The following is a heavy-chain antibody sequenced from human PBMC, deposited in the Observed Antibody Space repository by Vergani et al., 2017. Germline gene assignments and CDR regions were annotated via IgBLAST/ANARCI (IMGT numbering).Heavy chain of an antibody. D-gene: IGHD6-13*01. V-gene: IGHV1-46*01. CDR1: GYTFTSYY. CDR2: INPSGGSP. Sequence: QVQLVQSGAEVKKPGASVKVSCKASGYTFTSYYMHWVRQAPGQGLEWMGIINPSGGSPSYAQKFQGRVTMTRDTSTSTVYMELSSLRSEDTAVYYCARDLPTGYSSSWSGGMDVWGQGTTVTVSS. J-gene: IGHJ6*02. CDR3: ARDLPTGYSSSWSGGMDV.